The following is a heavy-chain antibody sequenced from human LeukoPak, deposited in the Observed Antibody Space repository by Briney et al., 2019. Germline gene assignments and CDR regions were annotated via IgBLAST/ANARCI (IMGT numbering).Heavy chain of an antibody. D-gene: IGHD2-8*01. J-gene: IGHJ6*03. Sequence: PGGSLRLSCAASGFTFSSYAMSWVRQAPGKGLEWVSAISGSGGSTYYADSVKGRFTISRDNSKNTLYLQMNSLRAEDTAVYYCAKDFVGYCTNGVCYTAPYYYYYVDVWGKGTTVTVSS. V-gene: IGHV3-23*01. CDR3: AKDFVGYCTNGVCYTAPYYYYYVDV. CDR1: GFTFSSYA. CDR2: ISGSGGST.